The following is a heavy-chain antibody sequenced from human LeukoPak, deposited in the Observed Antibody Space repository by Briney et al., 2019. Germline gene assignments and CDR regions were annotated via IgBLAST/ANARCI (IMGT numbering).Heavy chain of an antibody. Sequence: GGSLRLSCAASGFTFSSYSMNWVRQAPGKGLEWVSSISSSSSYMYYADSVKGRFTISRDNAKNSLYLQMNSLRAEDTAVYYCARGETYCGGDCYGYWGQGTLVTVSS. CDR2: ISSSSSYM. D-gene: IGHD2-21*01. J-gene: IGHJ4*02. V-gene: IGHV3-21*01. CDR1: GFTFSSYS. CDR3: ARGETYCGGDCYGY.